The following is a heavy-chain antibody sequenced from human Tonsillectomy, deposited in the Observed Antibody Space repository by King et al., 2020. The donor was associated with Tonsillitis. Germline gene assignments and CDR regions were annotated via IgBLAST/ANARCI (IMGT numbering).Heavy chain of an antibody. Sequence: QLVQSGGGVVQPGRSLRLSCAASGFTFSSYGMHWVRQAPGKGLEWVAVIWYDGSNKFYADSVKGRFTISRDNSKNTLYLQVNSLRADDTAVYYCARDPLRGSGWPYYFDSWGQGTLVTVSS. J-gene: IGHJ4*02. D-gene: IGHD3-10*01. CDR3: ARDPLRGSGWPYYFDS. V-gene: IGHV3-33*01. CDR2: IWYDGSNK. CDR1: GFTFSSYG.